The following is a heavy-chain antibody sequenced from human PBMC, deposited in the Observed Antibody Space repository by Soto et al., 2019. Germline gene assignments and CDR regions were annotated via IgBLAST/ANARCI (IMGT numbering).Heavy chain of an antibody. D-gene: IGHD6-19*01. CDR2: INPKSGDT. CDR3: ARDLAGNDYFDY. CDR1: EYTLTGYY. Sequence: ASVKVSFKSSEYTLTGYYINWVRQAPGQGLECMGWINPKSGDTMYAQKFQGRVTMTRDTSISTAYMELSRLRSDDTAVYYCARDLAGNDYFDYWGQGTLVTVSS. J-gene: IGHJ4*02. V-gene: IGHV1-2*02.